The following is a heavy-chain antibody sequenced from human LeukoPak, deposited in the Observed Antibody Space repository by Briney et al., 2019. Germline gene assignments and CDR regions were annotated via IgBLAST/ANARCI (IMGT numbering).Heavy chain of an antibody. D-gene: IGHD2-15*01. CDR3: AGGVVVVAATTRWFDP. CDR1: GYTFTGYY. V-gene: IGHV1-2*02. Sequence: ASVKVSCKASGYTFTGYYMHWVRQAPGQGLEWMGWINPNSGGTNYAQKFQGRVTMTRDTSISTAYMELSRLRSDDTAVYYCAGGVVVVAATTRWFDPWGQGTLVTVSS. CDR2: INPNSGGT. J-gene: IGHJ5*02.